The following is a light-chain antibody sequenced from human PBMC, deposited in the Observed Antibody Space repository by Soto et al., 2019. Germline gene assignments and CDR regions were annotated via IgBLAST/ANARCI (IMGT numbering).Light chain of an antibody. CDR3: LQTTQFPWT. V-gene: IGKV2D-29*01. CDR2: EVF. Sequence: DIVMTQSPLSLSVTPGQPASISCKSSQSLLNSGGKTYFYWYLQKPGQPPQLLIYEVFNRFSGVPDRVSGSGSGTDFTLNISLVEAEDVGFYYCLQTTQFPWTFGQGTKVEIK. CDR1: QSLLNSGGKTY. J-gene: IGKJ1*01.